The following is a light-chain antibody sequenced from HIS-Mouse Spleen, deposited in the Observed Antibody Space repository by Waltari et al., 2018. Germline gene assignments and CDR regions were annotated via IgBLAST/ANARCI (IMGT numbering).Light chain of an antibody. CDR1: KLGDKY. Sequence: SYELTQPPSVSVSPGQTASIPCSGDKLGDKYACWYQQKPGQSPVLVIYQDSKRPSGIPERFSGSNSGNTATRTISGTQAMDEADYYCQAWDSSTVVFGGGTKLTVL. V-gene: IGLV3-1*01. CDR3: QAWDSSTVV. J-gene: IGLJ2*01. CDR2: QDS.